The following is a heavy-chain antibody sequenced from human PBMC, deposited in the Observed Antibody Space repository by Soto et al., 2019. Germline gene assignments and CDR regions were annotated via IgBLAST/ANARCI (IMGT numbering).Heavy chain of an antibody. V-gene: IGHV3-48*02. CDR2: ITGSSETI. CDR1: GFNFDPYS. J-gene: IGHJ5*01. CDR3: TTSNWHLDS. Sequence: EVQLVESGGGLVQPGGSLRLSCAASGFNFDPYSMNWVRQAPGKGLEWISYITGSSETIHYTDSVKGRFTISRDTAKNSVFLPMTSLRDEDTAVYYYTTSNWHLDSWG.